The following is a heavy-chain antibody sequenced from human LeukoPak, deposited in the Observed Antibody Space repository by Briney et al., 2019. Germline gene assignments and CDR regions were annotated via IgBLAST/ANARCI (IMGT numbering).Heavy chain of an antibody. CDR3: ARADIVVVPAAPAVYGMDV. D-gene: IGHD2-2*01. Sequence: SETLSLTCAVYGGFFRGCYWSGIRQPPGKGLDGIGENNHSGRTNYIPCLKCRVTISVDTSKNQFSLKLSSVTAADTAVYYCARADIVVVPAAPAVYGMDVWGQGTTVTVSS. V-gene: IGHV4-34*01. CDR2: NNHSGRT. J-gene: IGHJ6*01. CDR1: GGFFRGCY.